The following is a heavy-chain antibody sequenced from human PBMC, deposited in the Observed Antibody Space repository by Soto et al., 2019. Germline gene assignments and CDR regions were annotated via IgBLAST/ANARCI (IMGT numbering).Heavy chain of an antibody. D-gene: IGHD3-3*01. J-gene: IGHJ4*02. CDR3: ARDYDFWSGYLDY. CDR1: GFTFSSYS. V-gene: IGHV3-21*01. Sequence: EVQLVESGGGLVKPGGSLRLSCAASGFTFSSYSMNWVRQAPGKGLEWVSSISSSSSYIYYADSVKGRFTISRDNAKNSLYLQMNSLRAEDTAVYYCARDYDFWSGYLDYWGQGTLVTVSS. CDR2: ISSSSSYI.